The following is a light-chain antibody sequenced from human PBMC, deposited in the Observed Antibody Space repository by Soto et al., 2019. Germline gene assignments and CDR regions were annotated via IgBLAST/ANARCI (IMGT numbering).Light chain of an antibody. J-gene: IGKJ1*01. Sequence: DILMTQSPSTLSASVGDRVTITCRASQSISSWLAWYQQKPGKAPKLLIYDASSLESGVPSRFSGSTSGTEFTLTISSLQPDDLATYYCQQYNSYSWTFGQGTKV. CDR3: QQYNSYSWT. V-gene: IGKV1-5*01. CDR1: QSISSW. CDR2: DAS.